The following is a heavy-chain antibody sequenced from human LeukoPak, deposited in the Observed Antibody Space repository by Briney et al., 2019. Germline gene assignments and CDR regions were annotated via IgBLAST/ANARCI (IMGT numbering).Heavy chain of an antibody. Sequence: GGSLRLSCAASGFTFSSYGMHWLRQAPGKGLEWVAAIWYDGNNRYYADSAKGRFAISRDNSKNTLYLLMNSLRAEDTAVYYCARDGEDDSSGHYKPFDYWGQGTLVTVSS. CDR1: GFTFSSYG. CDR3: ARDGEDDSSGHYKPFDY. D-gene: IGHD3-22*01. CDR2: IWYDGNNR. J-gene: IGHJ4*02. V-gene: IGHV3-33*01.